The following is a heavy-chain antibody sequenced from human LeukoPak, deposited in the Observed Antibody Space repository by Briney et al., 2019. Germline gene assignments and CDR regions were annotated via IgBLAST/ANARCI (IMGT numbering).Heavy chain of an antibody. CDR3: ARESTVTTGAFDI. J-gene: IGHJ3*02. Sequence: ASVKVSCKASGGTFSSYTISWVRQAPGQGLEWKGRIIPILGIANYAQKVQRRVTITADKSTSTAYMELSSLRSEDTAVYYCARESTVTTGAFDIWGQGTMVTVSS. CDR2: IIPILGIA. D-gene: IGHD4-11*01. CDR1: GGTFSSYT. V-gene: IGHV1-69*04.